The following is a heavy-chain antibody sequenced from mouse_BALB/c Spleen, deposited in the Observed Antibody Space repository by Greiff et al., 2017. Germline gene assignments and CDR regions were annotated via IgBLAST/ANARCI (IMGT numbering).Heavy chain of an antibody. CDR3: ARPYWDRGPGFAY. J-gene: IGHJ3*01. Sequence: QVQLQQSGPGLVQPSQSLSITCTVSGFSLTSYGVHWVRQSPGKGLEWLGVIWSGGSTDYNAAFISRLSISKDNSKSQVFFKMNSLQANDTAIYYCARPYWDRGPGFAYWGQGTLVTVSA. CDR2: IWSGGST. CDR1: GFSLTSYG. V-gene: IGHV2-2*02. D-gene: IGHD4-1*01.